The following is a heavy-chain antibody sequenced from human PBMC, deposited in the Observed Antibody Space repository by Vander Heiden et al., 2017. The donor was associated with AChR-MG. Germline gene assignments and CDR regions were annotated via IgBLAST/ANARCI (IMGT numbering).Heavy chain of an antibody. CDR1: GFTFSSYA. CDR3: AKESDDFFWGSYRYRYYFDY. Sequence: EVQLLESGGGLVPPGGSLRLSCAASGFTFSSYAMSWVRQAPGKGLEWVSAISGSGGSTYYADSVKGRFTIARDNSNNTLYLQVTSLRAEDTAVYYCAKESDDFFWGSYRYRYYFDYWGQGTLVTVSS. J-gene: IGHJ4*02. D-gene: IGHD3-16*02. CDR2: ISGSGGST. V-gene: IGHV3-23*01.